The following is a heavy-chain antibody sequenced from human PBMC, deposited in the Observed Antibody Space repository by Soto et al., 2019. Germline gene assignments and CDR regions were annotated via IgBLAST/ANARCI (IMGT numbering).Heavy chain of an antibody. CDR1: GGTFSSYT. CDR3: ARDFAPARTYYYDRSGYYYDYYYGMDV. D-gene: IGHD3-22*01. V-gene: IGHV1-69*04. CDR2: IIPILGIA. Sequence: SVKVSCKAFGGTFSSYTISWVRQAPGQGLEWMGRIIPILGIANYAQKFQGRVTITADKSTSTAYMELSSLRSEDTAVYYCARDFAPARTYYYDRSGYYYDYYYGMDVSG. J-gene: IGHJ6*02.